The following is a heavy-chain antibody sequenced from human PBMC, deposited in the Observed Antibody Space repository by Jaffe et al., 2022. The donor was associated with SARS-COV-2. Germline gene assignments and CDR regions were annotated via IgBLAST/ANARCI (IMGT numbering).Heavy chain of an antibody. CDR2: ISSSGSTI. CDR3: ARVIRQQLVRIILYYYYYMDV. V-gene: IGHV3-11*01. D-gene: IGHD6-13*01. Sequence: QVQLVESGGGLVKPGGSLRLSCAASGFTFSDYYMSWIRQAPGKGLEWVSYISSSGSTIYYADSVKGRFTISRDNAKNSLYLQMNSLRAEDTAVYYCARVIRQQLVRIILYYYYYMDVWGKGTTVTVSS. CDR1: GFTFSDYY. J-gene: IGHJ6*03.